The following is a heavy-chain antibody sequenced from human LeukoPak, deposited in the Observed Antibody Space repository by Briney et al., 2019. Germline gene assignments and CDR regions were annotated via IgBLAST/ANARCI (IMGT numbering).Heavy chain of an antibody. J-gene: IGHJ2*01. CDR1: GGSISTYY. Sequence: SETLSLTCTVSGGSISTYYWSWIRQPPGKGLEWIGYIYYTGSTNYNPSLKSRVTMSVDTSKNRFSLRLNSVTAADTAVYYCAGHPGVVNAYWYFDVWGRGTLVTVSS. CDR3: AGHPGVVNAYWYFDV. CDR2: IYYTGST. V-gene: IGHV4-59*08. D-gene: IGHD3-3*01.